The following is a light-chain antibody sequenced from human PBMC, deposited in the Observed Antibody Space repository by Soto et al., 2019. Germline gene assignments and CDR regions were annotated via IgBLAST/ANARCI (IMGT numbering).Light chain of an antibody. CDR2: EVS. V-gene: IGLV2-23*02. CDR1: SSDVWSYNL. J-gene: IGLJ2*01. CDR3: CSYAGSSTHVV. Sequence: QSALTQPASVSGSPGQSITISCTGTSSDVWSYNLVSWYQQHPGKAPKLMIYEVSKRPSGVSNRFSGSKSGNTASLTISGRQAEDEADYYCCSYAGSSTHVVFGGGTKTTVL.